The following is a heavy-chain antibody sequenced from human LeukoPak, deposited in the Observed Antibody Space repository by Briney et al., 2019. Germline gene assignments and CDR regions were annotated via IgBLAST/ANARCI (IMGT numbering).Heavy chain of an antibody. CDR2: IIPILGIA. Sequence: AGKVSCKASGGTFTSYAISWVRQAPGHGREWMGRIIPILGIANYAQKFQGRVTITADKSTSTAYMELSSLRSEDTAVYYCARSLEDYGDYDFDYWGQGTLVTVSS. V-gene: IGHV1-69*10. CDR1: GGTFTSYA. CDR3: ARSLEDYGDYDFDY. D-gene: IGHD4-17*01. J-gene: IGHJ4*02.